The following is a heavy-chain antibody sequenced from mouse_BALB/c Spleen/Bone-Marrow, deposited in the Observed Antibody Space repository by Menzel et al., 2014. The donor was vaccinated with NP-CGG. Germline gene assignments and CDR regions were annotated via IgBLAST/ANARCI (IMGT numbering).Heavy chain of an antibody. V-gene: IGHV14-3*02. J-gene: IGHJ4*01. CDR3: ALLLRYYAMDY. D-gene: IGHD1-1*01. Sequence: EVHLVESGAELVKPGASVKLSCTASGFNIKDTYMHWVKQRPEQGLEWIGRIDLANGNTKYDPKFQGKATITADTSSNTAYLQLSSLTSEDTAVYYCALLLRYYAMDYWGQGTSVTVSS. CDR2: IDLANGNT. CDR1: GFNIKDTY.